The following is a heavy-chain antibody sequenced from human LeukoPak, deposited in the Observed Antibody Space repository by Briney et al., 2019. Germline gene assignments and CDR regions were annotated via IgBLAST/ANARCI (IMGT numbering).Heavy chain of an antibody. J-gene: IGHJ6*03. CDR2: ASTDGTP. D-gene: IGHD2-21*01. V-gene: IGHV3-23*01. Sequence: GGSLRLSCTVSVFTFFNYAMTLVRQGPGKGLESVSSASTDGTPYYANSVKGRFTISRDNSKSTLYLRMNSLRAEGTAVYYCAKLGHGGYYSYMDVWGKGTTVTVSS. CDR1: VFTFFNYA. CDR3: AKLGHGGYYSYMDV.